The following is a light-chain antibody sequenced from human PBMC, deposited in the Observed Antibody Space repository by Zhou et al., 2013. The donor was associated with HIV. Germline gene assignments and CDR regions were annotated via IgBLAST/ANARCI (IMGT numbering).Light chain of an antibody. CDR3: QQIKSFPYT. CDR2: LTS. CDR1: QDISSF. Sequence: DIQMTQSPSSLSASVGDRVTISCRASQDISSFLAWYQQKPGKAPKLLIYLTSTLQSGVPSTFSGSGSETDFTLTISSLRPEDFGTYYCQQIKSFPYTFGRGYQAGDET. V-gene: IGKV1-12*01. J-gene: IGKJ2*01.